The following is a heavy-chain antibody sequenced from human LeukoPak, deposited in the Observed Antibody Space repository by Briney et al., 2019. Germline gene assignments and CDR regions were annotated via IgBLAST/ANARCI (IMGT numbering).Heavy chain of an antibody. V-gene: IGHV3-7*03. J-gene: IGHJ6*02. D-gene: IGHD3-16*01. Sequence: QSGVSLRLSCAASGFTFRSYWMNWARQAPGKGLEWVASINHNGNVNYYVDSVKGRFTISRDNAKNSLYLQMSNLRAEDTAVYFCARGGGLDVWGQGATVTVSS. CDR2: INHNGNVN. CDR3: ARGGGLDV. CDR1: GFTFRSYW.